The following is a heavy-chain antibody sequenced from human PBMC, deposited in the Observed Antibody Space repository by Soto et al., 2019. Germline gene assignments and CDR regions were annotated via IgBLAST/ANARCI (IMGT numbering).Heavy chain of an antibody. J-gene: IGHJ5*02. D-gene: IGHD2-15*01. CDR2: FIPILGKT. CDR3: TRNRMALHP. Sequence: QVQLVQSGAEVKERGSSVKVSCKASGDTLNNFTVTWVRQAPGQGLEWMGTFIPILGKTNHAQKFQGRVTLSADTSTNTADMELSSLTSDDTAVYYCTRNRMALHPWGQGTLVTVSS. CDR1: GDTLNNFT. V-gene: IGHV1-69*02.